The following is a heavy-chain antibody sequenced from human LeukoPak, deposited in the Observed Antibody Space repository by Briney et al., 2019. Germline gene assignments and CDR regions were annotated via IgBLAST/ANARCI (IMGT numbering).Heavy chain of an antibody. CDR1: GFTFSSYA. CDR3: AKDFHYSSGWYGPYPTYYYGMDV. V-gene: IGHV3-23*01. D-gene: IGHD6-19*01. CDR2: ISGCGGST. Sequence: GGSLRLSCAASGFTFSSYAMSWVRQAPGKGLEWVSAISGCGGSTYYADSVKGRFTISRDNSKNTLYLQMNSLRAEDTAVYYCAKDFHYSSGWYGPYPTYYYGMDVWGQGTTVTVSS. J-gene: IGHJ6*02.